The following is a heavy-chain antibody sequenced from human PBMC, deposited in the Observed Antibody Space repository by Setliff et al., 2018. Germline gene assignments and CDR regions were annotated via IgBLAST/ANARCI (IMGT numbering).Heavy chain of an antibody. Sequence: KASETLSLTCTVSGGSISDYYWSWIRQAPGKGLEWIGYIYYGGSTNYNPSLNSRVAISVDTSKNQFSLKLSSVTAADTAVYYCARSPVYYYDSSGYYRSYYFDYWGQGTLVTVSS. J-gene: IGHJ4*02. CDR3: ARSPVYYYDSSGYYRSYYFDY. CDR1: GGSISDYY. D-gene: IGHD3-22*01. V-gene: IGHV4-59*08. CDR2: IYYGGST.